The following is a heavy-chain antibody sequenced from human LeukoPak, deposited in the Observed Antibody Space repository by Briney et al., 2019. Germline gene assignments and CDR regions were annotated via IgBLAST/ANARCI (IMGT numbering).Heavy chain of an antibody. CDR3: ARVQPGIAVVVTASEGWFDP. CDR1: GYTFTSYG. J-gene: IGHJ5*02. V-gene: IGHV1-18*01. Sequence: GASVKVSCKASGYTFTSYGISWVRQAPGQGLEWMGWISAYNGNTNYAQKIQGRVTMTTDTSTSTAYMELTSLRSDDTAVYYCARVQPGIAVVVTASEGWFDPWGQGTLVTVSS. CDR2: ISAYNGNT. D-gene: IGHD2-15*01.